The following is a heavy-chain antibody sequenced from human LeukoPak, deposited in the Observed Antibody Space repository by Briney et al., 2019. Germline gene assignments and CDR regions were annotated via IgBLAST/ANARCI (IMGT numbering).Heavy chain of an antibody. V-gene: IGHV1-18*01. Sequence: GASVKVSCNTSGHIFTKYDISWVRQAPGQGPEWMGWITPYNGNAQSAPKFEGRVTMTTDTSASTAYLELRGLKSDDTAVYYCARETKDGVFFDYWGQGTLVIVSS. CDR1: GHIFTKYD. CDR2: ITPYNGNA. J-gene: IGHJ4*02. CDR3: ARETKDGVFFDY. D-gene: IGHD6-13*01.